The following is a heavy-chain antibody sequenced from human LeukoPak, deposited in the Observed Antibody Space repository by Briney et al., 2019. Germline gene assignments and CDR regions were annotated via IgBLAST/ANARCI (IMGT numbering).Heavy chain of an antibody. CDR2: INHSGST. J-gene: IGHJ4*02. CDR3: AREATMVVTVFDY. D-gene: IGHD4-23*01. V-gene: IGHV4-34*01. CDR1: GGSINSYY. Sequence: SETLSLTCSVSGGSINSYYWSWIRQPPGKGLEWIGEINHSGSTNYNPSLKSRVTISVDTSKNQFSLKLSSVTAADTAVYYCAREATMVVTVFDYWGQGTLVTVSS.